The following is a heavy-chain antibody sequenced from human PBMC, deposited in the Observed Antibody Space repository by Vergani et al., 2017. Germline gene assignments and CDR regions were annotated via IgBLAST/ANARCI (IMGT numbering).Heavy chain of an antibody. Sequence: EEQVLESGGGLVQPGGSLRLSCAASGFSLSRFWMSWVRQAPGKGLEWVANIKEDGSETFYVDSVMGRFTISRDNAKNSLYLQMNSLRAEDTAVYFCARLGLTASRREAPVFDYWGQGTLVTVSS. CDR3: ARLGLTASRREAPVFDY. J-gene: IGHJ4*02. CDR1: GFSLSRFW. D-gene: IGHD6-13*01. CDR2: IKEDGSET. V-gene: IGHV3-7*01.